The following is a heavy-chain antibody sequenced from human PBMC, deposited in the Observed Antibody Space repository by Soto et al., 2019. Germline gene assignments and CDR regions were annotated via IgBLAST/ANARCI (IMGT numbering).Heavy chain of an antibody. J-gene: IGHJ5*02. CDR2: ISAYNGNT. CDR1: GYTFTSYG. D-gene: IGHD3-10*02. V-gene: IGHV1-18*01. CDR3: AGPKLFGDICFAP. Sequence: ASVKVSCKASGYTFTSYGISWVRQAPGQGLEWMGWISAYNGNTNYAQKLQGRVTTTTDTSTSTAYMELRSLRSDDTAVYYCAGPKLFGDICFAPGAQGPLSTVS.